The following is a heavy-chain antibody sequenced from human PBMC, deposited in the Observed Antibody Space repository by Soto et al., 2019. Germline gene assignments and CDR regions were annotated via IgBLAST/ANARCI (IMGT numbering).Heavy chain of an antibody. CDR2: INPATGAA. D-gene: IGHD3-3*01. V-gene: IGHV1-2*02. J-gene: IGHJ3*02. CDR1: GYPVTAYY. Sequence: QLHLVQSGAVVKKPGASVTVSCSASGYPVTAYYMHWVRQAPGRGLEWMGGINPATGAAKYTKTFQGRVTVTRATSTSTVFMELSGLASEDTAVFYGARGGGVGVAGSAAFDMWGQGTLVTVSS. CDR3: ARGGGVGVAGSAAFDM.